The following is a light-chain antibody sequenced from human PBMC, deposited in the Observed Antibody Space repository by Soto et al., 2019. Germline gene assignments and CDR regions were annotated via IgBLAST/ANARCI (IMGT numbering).Light chain of an antibody. CDR2: GAS. V-gene: IGKV3-15*01. CDR3: QQYNNWPPWT. Sequence: EIVMTQSPATLSVSPGEGATLSCRASQSVSSKLAWYQQKPGQAPRLLIYGASTRATGIPARFSGSGSGTDFTLIISSLQSEDSAVYYCQQYNNWPPWTFGQGTKVEMK. CDR1: QSVSSK. J-gene: IGKJ1*01.